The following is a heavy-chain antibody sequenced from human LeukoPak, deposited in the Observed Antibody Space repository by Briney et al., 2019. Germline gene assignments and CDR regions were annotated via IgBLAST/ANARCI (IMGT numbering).Heavy chain of an antibody. D-gene: IGHD6-6*01. CDR1: GGSISSSSYY. CDR3: ARIEYSSSCDY. V-gene: IGHV4-39*07. Sequence: SETLSLTCTVCGGSISSSSYYWGWIRQPPGKGLECIGSIYYSGSTYYNPSLKSRVTISVDTSKNQFSLKLSFVTAADTAVYYCARIEYSSSCDYWGQGTLVTVSS. J-gene: IGHJ4*02. CDR2: IYYSGST.